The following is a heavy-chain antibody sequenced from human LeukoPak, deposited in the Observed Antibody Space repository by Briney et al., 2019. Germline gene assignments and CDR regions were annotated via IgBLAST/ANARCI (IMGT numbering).Heavy chain of an antibody. CDR2: IYYSGRT. CDR1: GGSISSSSHY. J-gene: IGHJ6*02. Sequence: SETLSLTCTVSGGSISSSSHYWGWIRQPPGKGLEWIGSIYYSGRTYNNPSLKSRVTISVDTSKNQFSLKLSSVTAADTAVYYCARGGRYCSGGSCPKYGMDVWGQGTTVTVSS. V-gene: IGHV4-39*01. CDR3: ARGGRYCSGGSCPKYGMDV. D-gene: IGHD2-15*01.